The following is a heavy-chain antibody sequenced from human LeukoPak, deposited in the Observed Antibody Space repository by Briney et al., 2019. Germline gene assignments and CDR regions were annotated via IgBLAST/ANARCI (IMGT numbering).Heavy chain of an antibody. CDR1: GIPFSSYS. CDR2: ISSSSTYI. V-gene: IGHV3-21*06. J-gene: IGHJ4*02. Sequence: PGGSLRLSCAVSGIPFSSYSMNWDRQAPGKGLEWVSSISSSSTYIYYADSVKGRFTISRDNAKNSLYLQMNSLRAEDTAVYYCARSLVITYYFDYWGQGTLVTVSP. CDR3: ARSLVITYYFDY. D-gene: IGHD3-22*01.